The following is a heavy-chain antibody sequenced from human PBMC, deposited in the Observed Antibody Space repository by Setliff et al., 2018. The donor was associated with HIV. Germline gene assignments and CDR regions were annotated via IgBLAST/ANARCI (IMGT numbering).Heavy chain of an antibody. J-gene: IGHJ6*03. CDR2: INPNSGGT. Sequence: ASVKVSCKASGYTFTGYYVHWVRQAPGQGLEWMGWINPNSGGTNYAQKFQGRVTMTRDTPISTARMELSRLTSDDTAVYYCARGVWELPPYYMDVWGKGTTVTVSS. CDR1: GYTFTGYY. V-gene: IGHV1-2*02. D-gene: IGHD1-26*01. CDR3: ARGVWELPPYYMDV.